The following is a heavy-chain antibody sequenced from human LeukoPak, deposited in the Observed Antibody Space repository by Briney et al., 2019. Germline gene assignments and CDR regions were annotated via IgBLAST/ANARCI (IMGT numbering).Heavy chain of an antibody. CDR3: ARDVDTAMVFGNYFDY. Sequence: PSETLSLTCTVSGHSISSGYYWGWIRQPPGKGLEWIGSIYHSGSTYYNPSLKSRVILSVDTSKNQFSLKLTSVTAADTAVYYCARDVDTAMVFGNYFDYWGQGTLVTVSS. V-gene: IGHV4-38-2*02. CDR2: IYHSGST. CDR1: GHSISSGYY. J-gene: IGHJ4*02. D-gene: IGHD5-18*01.